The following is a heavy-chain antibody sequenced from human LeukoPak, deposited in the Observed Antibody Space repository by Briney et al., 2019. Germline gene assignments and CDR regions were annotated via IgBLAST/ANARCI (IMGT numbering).Heavy chain of an antibody. J-gene: IGHJ5*02. V-gene: IGHV1-69*01. CDR1: GGTFSSYA. Sequence: SVKVSCKASGGTFSSYAISWVRQAPGQGLEWMGGIIPMFGTANYAQKFQGRVTITADESANIAYMELSNLRSEDTAVYYCARGPFPPAATVATNNWFDPWGQGTLVTVSS. CDR2: IIPMFGTA. D-gene: IGHD6-13*01. CDR3: ARGPFPPAATVATNNWFDP.